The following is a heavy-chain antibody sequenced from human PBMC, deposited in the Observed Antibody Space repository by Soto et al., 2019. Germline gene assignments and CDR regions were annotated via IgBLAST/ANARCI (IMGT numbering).Heavy chain of an antibody. CDR3: ARGENTYLDY. V-gene: IGHV1-46*03. CDR1: GGTFSSYT. Sequence: ASVKVSCKASGGTFSSYTISWVRQAPGQGLEWMGIINPSGGSTSYAQKFQGRVTMTRDTSTSTVYMELSSLRSEDTAVYYCARGENTYLDYWGQGTLVTVSS. J-gene: IGHJ4*02. CDR2: INPSGGST. D-gene: IGHD1-26*01.